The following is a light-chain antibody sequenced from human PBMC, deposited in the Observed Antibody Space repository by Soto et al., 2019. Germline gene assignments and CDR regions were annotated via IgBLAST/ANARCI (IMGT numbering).Light chain of an antibody. J-gene: IGLJ3*02. CDR1: STDVGGYNF. Sequence: QSSLTQPRSVSGSPGQSVTISCTGTSTDVGGYNFVSWYQHYPGKAPKLIIYDVTKRPSGVPDRFSGSKSGNTASLTISGLQAEDEADYYCCSYAGTYTIWVFGGGTKLTVL. CDR3: CSYAGTYTIWV. V-gene: IGLV2-11*01. CDR2: DVT.